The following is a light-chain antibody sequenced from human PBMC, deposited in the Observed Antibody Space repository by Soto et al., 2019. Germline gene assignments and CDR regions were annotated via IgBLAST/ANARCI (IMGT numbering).Light chain of an antibody. Sequence: EVVLTQSPATLSLSPGERATLSCRASQNVGTYLAWYQQKPGQAPRLLIHGASNRATGISARFSGSGSGTDFTLTINSLEPGDFAVYYCQQRSNLPPITFGPGTRLEIK. V-gene: IGKV3-11*01. J-gene: IGKJ5*01. CDR3: QQRSNLPPIT. CDR2: GAS. CDR1: QNVGTY.